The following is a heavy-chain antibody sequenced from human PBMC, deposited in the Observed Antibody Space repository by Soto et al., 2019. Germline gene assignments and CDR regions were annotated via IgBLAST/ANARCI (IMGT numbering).Heavy chain of an antibody. V-gene: IGHV1-3*01. Sequence: ASVKVSCKASGYTFTSYAMHWVRQAPGQRLEWMGWINAGNGNTKYSQKFQGRVTITRDSSASTAYMELSSLRSEDTAVYYCARVYGDYVGGYYYYGMDVWGQGTTVTVS. CDR1: GYTFTSYA. D-gene: IGHD4-17*01. CDR2: INAGNGNT. J-gene: IGHJ6*02. CDR3: ARVYGDYVGGYYYYGMDV.